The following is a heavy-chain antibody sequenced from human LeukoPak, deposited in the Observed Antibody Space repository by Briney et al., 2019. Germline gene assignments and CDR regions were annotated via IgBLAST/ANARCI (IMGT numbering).Heavy chain of an antibody. J-gene: IGHJ4*02. CDR2: INPNSGGT. V-gene: IGHV1-2*02. Sequence: ASVKVSCKASGYTFTGYYMHWVRQAPGQGLEWMGWINPNSGGTNYAQKFQGRVTMTRDTSISTAYMELSRLRSDDTAVYYCARGSGRYRSYFDYWGQGTLVTVSS. CDR3: ARGSGRYRSYFDY. D-gene: IGHD1-26*01. CDR1: GYTFTGYY.